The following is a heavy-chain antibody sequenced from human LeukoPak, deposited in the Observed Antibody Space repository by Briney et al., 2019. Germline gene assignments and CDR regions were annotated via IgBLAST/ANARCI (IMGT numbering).Heavy chain of an antibody. CDR1: GFTFSSYA. Sequence: GGSLRLSCAASGFTFSSYAMSWVRQAPGKGLEWVSAISGSGGSTYYADSVKGRFTISRDNSKNTLYLQMNSLRAEDTAVYYCATRGSQWLDNYFDHWGQGTLVTVSS. CDR3: ATRGSQWLDNYFDH. J-gene: IGHJ4*02. V-gene: IGHV3-23*01. CDR2: ISGSGGST. D-gene: IGHD6-19*01.